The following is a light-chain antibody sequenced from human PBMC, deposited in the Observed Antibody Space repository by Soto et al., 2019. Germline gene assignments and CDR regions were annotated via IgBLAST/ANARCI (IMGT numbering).Light chain of an antibody. J-gene: IGLJ1*01. V-gene: IGLV1-40*01. CDR2: GTS. CDR1: SSKIGAGYH. Sequence: QSVLTQPPSVSGAPGQRVTISCTGSSSKIGAGYHAHWYQQLPGTDPKLLIYGTSDRPSGVPDRFSGSKSGTSASLAITGLQGEDEADYYGQSYDSRLSGYVFGTGTKLPVL. CDR3: QSYDSRLSGYV.